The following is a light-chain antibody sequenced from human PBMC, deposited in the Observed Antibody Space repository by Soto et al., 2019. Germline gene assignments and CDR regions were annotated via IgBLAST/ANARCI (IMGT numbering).Light chain of an antibody. V-gene: IGLV1-51*01. J-gene: IGLJ2*01. CDR1: SSNIGNNF. Sequence: QSVLTQPPSLSAAPGEGVTISCSGGSSNIGNNFVSWYQQFPTAAPKLLISDNNRRPSGIPDRISGSKSGTSATLGISELQSGDEAVYYCAAWDTNLRAVIFGGGTKVTVL. CDR3: AAWDTNLRAVI. CDR2: DNN.